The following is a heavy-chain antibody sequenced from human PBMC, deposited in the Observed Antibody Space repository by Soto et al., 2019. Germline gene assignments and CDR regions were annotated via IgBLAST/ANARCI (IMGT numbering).Heavy chain of an antibody. J-gene: IGHJ4*02. CDR2: ISYDGRNK. Sequence: PGGSLRLSCAASGFIFNRYGMHWVRQAPGKGLEWVAVISYDGRNKYYEDSVKGRFTISRDNSKDTLYLQMNSLRAEDAAVYYCAKAVDITVRGVPPSDYWGQGTLVTVSS. CDR3: AKAVDITVRGVPPSDY. D-gene: IGHD3-10*01. V-gene: IGHV3-30*18. CDR1: GFIFNRYG.